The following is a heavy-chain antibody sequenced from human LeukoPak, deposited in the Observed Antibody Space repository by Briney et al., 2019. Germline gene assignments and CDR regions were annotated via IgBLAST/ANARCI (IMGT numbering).Heavy chain of an antibody. CDR2: INEDGSEK. CDR3: ARLFVYGSGAEAFDY. J-gene: IGHJ4*02. Sequence: GGSLRLSCAASAFTFSRYWTTWVRQAPGKGLEWVANINEDGSEKYYLDSVRGRFTISRDNAKNSLYLQMDSLRAEDTAVYYCARLFVYGSGAEAFDYWGQGALVTVSS. V-gene: IGHV3-7*01. D-gene: IGHD3-10*01. CDR1: AFTFSRYW.